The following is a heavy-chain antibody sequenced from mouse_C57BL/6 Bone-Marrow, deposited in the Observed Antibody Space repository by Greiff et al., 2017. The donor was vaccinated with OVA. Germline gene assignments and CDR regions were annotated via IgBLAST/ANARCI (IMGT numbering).Heavy chain of an antibody. Sequence: QVQLQQSGAELARPGASVKMSCKASGYTFTSYTMHWVKQRPGQGLEWIGYINPSSGYTKYNQKFKDKATLTADKSTSTAYLQLSSLTSEDSAVYYCASAELGLRYFDVGGTGTTVTVSS. J-gene: IGHJ1*03. CDR3: ASAELGLRYFDV. CDR2: INPSSGYT. V-gene: IGHV1-4*01. D-gene: IGHD4-1*01. CDR1: GYTFTSYT.